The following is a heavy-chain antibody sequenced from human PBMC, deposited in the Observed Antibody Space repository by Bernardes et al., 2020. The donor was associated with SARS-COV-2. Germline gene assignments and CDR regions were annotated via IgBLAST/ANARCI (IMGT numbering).Heavy chain of an antibody. Sequence: GGSLRLSCAASGFTFSDYYMSWIRQAPGKGLEWVSYISSSGSTIYYADSVKGRFTIHRDNAKNSLYLQMNSLRAEDTAVYYCAREGIAVAGGGYYYYYYGMDVWGQGTTVTVSS. CDR2: ISSSGSTI. CDR3: AREGIAVAGGGYYYYYYGMDV. V-gene: IGHV3-11*01. J-gene: IGHJ6*02. CDR1: GFTFSDYY. D-gene: IGHD6-19*01.